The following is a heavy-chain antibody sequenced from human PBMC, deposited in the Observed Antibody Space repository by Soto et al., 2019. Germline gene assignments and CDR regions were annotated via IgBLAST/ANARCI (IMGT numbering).Heavy chain of an antibody. CDR3: ARRTVAGTNWFDP. CDR1: GGSISTYY. Sequence: QVQLQESGPGLVKPSETLSLTCTVSGGSISTYYWSWIRQPPGKGLEWIGYIYYSGSTNYNPSLKSRVTISVDTSKKQLSMKLSSVTAADTAVYYCARRTVAGTNWFDPWGQGTLVTVSS. J-gene: IGHJ5*02. D-gene: IGHD6-19*01. V-gene: IGHV4-59*01. CDR2: IYYSGST.